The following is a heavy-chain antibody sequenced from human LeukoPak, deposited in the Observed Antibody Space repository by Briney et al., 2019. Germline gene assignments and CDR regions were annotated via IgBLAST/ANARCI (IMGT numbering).Heavy chain of an antibody. CDR1: GFTVSSNY. J-gene: IGHJ3*02. Sequence: GGSLRLSCAASGFTVSSNYMSWVRQAPGKGLEWVSVIYSGDNTYYADSVRGRFTISRDSSKNTLHLQMNSLRAEDTAVHYCAREGTYYYDSSGYHDAFDIWGQGTMVTVSS. CDR2: IYSGDNT. D-gene: IGHD3-22*01. CDR3: AREGTYYYDSSGYHDAFDI. V-gene: IGHV3-53*01.